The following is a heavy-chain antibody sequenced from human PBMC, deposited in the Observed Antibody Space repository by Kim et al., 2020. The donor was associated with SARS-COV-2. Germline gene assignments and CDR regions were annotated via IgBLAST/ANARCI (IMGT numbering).Heavy chain of an antibody. CDR2: INPSGGST. Sequence: ASVKVSCKASGYTFTSYYMHWVRQAPGQGLEWMGIINPSGGSTSYAQKFQGRVTMTRDTSTSTDYMELSSLRSEDTAVYYCARDVWYYDFWSGYYLDGRLDDYYYMDVWGQGTTGTVS. CDR3: ARDVWYYDFWSGYYLDGRLDDYYYMDV. V-gene: IGHV1-46*01. J-gene: IGHJ6*03. D-gene: IGHD3-3*01. CDR1: GYTFTSYY.